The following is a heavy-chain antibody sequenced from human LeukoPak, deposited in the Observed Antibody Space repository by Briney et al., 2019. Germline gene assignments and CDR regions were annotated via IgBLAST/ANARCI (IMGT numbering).Heavy chain of an antibody. CDR3: ASVGRAGSCDS. J-gene: IGHJ4*02. Sequence: PGGSLRLSCAASGFIFRDYSMTGIRQAPGKGLEWLSYFTSGGSSISYADSVKGRFTVSRDNAKNSLYLQMNSLRVDDTAGYYCASVGRAGSCDSWGRGTLVTVSS. CDR2: FTSGGSSI. CDR1: GFIFRDYS. V-gene: IGHV3-11*04. D-gene: IGHD2-15*01.